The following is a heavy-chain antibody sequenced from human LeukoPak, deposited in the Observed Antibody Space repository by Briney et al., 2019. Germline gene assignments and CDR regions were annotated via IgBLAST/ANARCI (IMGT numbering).Heavy chain of an antibody. V-gene: IGHV4-61*01. Sequence: SETLSLTCTVSGGSVSSGSYYWTWIRQPPGKGLEWIGYIYYSGSTNYNHSLKSRVIISVDTSTNQFSLKLSSVAAADTAVYYCARAIRMVRGVIPCYYGMDDWGKGTTVTVSS. CDR1: GGSVSSGSYY. CDR3: ARAIRMVRGVIPCYYGMDD. J-gene: IGHJ6*04. D-gene: IGHD3-10*01. CDR2: IYYSGST.